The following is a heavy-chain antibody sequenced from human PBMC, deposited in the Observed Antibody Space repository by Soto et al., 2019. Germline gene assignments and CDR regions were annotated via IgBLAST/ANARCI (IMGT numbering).Heavy chain of an antibody. J-gene: IGHJ6*02. V-gene: IGHV1-18*04. Sequence: ASVKVSCKASGYTFTSYGISWVRQAPGQGLEWMGWISAYNGNTNYAQKLQGSVTMTTDTSTSTAYMELRSLRSDDTAVYYCARTLLWFGEYYYGMDVWGPGTTVTVSS. CDR1: GYTFTSYG. CDR2: ISAYNGNT. CDR3: ARTLLWFGEYYYGMDV. D-gene: IGHD3-10*01.